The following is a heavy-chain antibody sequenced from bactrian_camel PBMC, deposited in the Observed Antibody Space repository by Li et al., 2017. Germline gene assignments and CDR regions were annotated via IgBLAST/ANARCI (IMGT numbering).Heavy chain of an antibody. J-gene: IGHJ4*01. CDR1: VSTFSGNC. V-gene: IGHV3S53*01. CDR2: IDSDGST. D-gene: IGHD5*01. Sequence: HVQLVESGGGSVQAGGSLTLSCAASVSTFSGNCMAWFRQAPGKEREGVAAIDSDGSTTYASSVKGRFTISRDNAENTVYLQMNRLQPEDTGVYYCANVPPTSLAVGLGARGQGTQVTVS.